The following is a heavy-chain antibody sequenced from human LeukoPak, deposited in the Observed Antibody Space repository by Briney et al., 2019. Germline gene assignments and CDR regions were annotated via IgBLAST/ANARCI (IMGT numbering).Heavy chain of an antibody. CDR3: ARGITRYSSSSGVY. CDR1: GFAFGSEA. J-gene: IGHJ4*02. V-gene: IGHV3-21*01. Sequence: GGSLRLSCAVSGFAFGSEAMSWVRQAPGKGLEWVSSISSSSSYIYYADSVKGRFTISRDNAKNSLYLQMNSLRAEDTAVYYCARGITRYSSSSGVYWGQGTLVTVSS. CDR2: ISSSSSYI. D-gene: IGHD6-6*01.